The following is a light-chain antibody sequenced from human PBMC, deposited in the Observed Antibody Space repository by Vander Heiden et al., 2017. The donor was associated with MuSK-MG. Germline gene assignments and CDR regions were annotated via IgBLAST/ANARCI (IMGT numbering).Light chain of an antibody. CDR2: TAS. CDR3: QQYNDFPWT. V-gene: IGKV1-5*03. CDR1: QSISSW. J-gene: IGKJ1*01. Sequence: DIQMTQSPSTLSASVGDRVIITCRASQSISSWLAWYQQKPGKAPKLLIYTASILENGVPSRFSGSGSATEFTLTISSLQPDDFATYYCQQYNDFPWTFGQGTKVEIK.